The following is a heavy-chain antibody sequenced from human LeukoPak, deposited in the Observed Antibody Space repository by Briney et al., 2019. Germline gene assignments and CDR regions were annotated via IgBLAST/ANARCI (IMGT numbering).Heavy chain of an antibody. CDR3: ARDGYSYGLGIYA. D-gene: IGHD5-18*01. J-gene: IGHJ5*02. CDR2: IIPILGTA. CDR1: GGTFSSYA. V-gene: IGHV1-69*13. Sequence: SVKVSCKASGGTFSSYAIIWVRQAPGQGLEWMGGIIPILGTANYAQKFQGRVTITADESTSTAYMELSSLRSEDTAVYYCARDGYSYGLGIYAWGQGTLVTVSS.